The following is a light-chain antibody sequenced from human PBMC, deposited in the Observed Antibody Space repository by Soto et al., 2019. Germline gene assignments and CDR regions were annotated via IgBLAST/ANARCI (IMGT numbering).Light chain of an antibody. CDR1: SSDVGSNNY. V-gene: IGLV2-14*01. CDR2: EVS. CDR3: SSYASSNTPVL. J-gene: IGLJ2*01. Sequence: QSALTQPASVSGSPGQSITISCTGTSSDVGSNNYVSWYQQRPGKVPKLMIYEVSNRPSGVSNRFSASKSGNTASLTISGLQAEDEADYYCSSYASSNTPVLFGGGTKVTVL.